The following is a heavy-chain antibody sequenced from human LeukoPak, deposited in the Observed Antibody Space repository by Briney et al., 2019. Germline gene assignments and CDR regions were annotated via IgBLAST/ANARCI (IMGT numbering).Heavy chain of an antibody. D-gene: IGHD5-18*01. V-gene: IGHV3-23*01. Sequence: GGSLRLSCAASGLTFSSYAMSWVRQAPGKGLEWVSSISDSGGSTYYADSVKGRFTISRDNSNNTLYLQMNSLRAEDAAVYYCAKRDTANWGQGTLVTVSS. CDR2: ISDSGGST. J-gene: IGHJ4*02. CDR3: AKRDTAN. CDR1: GLTFSSYA.